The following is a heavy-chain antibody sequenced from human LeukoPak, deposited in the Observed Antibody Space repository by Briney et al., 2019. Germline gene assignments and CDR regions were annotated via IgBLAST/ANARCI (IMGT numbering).Heavy chain of an antibody. V-gene: IGHV3-20*04. D-gene: IGHD3-16*01. J-gene: IGHJ4*02. CDR1: GFTFDDYG. CDR2: INWNGGST. CDR3: ARFKVWLPYDY. Sequence: GGSLRLSCAASGFTFDDYGMSWVRQAPGKGLEWVSGINWNGGSTSYADSVKGRFTISRDNAKNSLYLQMNSLRAEDTALYYCARFKVWLPYDYWGQGTLVTVSS.